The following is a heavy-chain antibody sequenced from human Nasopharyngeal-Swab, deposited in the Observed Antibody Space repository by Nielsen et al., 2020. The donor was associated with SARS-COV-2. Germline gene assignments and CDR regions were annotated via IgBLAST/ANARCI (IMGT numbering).Heavy chain of an antibody. CDR3: ARLGTESYHYYSLDV. CDR1: EFTFDDHT. Sequence: GSLKISCAASEFTFDDHTMHWVRQAPGKGLEWVALISWDGGTTYYADSVKGRFTISRDNTQKSLYLEMNSLRVEDTAVYYCARLGTESYHYYSLDVWGQGTTVTVSS. V-gene: IGHV3-43*01. CDR2: ISWDGGTT. J-gene: IGHJ6*02. D-gene: IGHD1-1*01.